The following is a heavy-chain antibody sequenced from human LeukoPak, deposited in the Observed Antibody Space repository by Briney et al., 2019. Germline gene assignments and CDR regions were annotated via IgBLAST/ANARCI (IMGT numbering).Heavy chain of an antibody. Sequence: PSETLSLTCTVSGGSISSGDSYWNWVRQPPGKGLEWIGYIHHSGSSYYTPSLTSRVTMSVDTSKNQFSLKLSSVTVTDTAVYYCARGVYDDLYYFDFWGQGTLVTVSS. CDR3: ARGVYDDLYYFDF. D-gene: IGHD3-3*01. CDR2: IHHSGSS. CDR1: GGSISSGDSY. V-gene: IGHV4-30-4*01. J-gene: IGHJ4*02.